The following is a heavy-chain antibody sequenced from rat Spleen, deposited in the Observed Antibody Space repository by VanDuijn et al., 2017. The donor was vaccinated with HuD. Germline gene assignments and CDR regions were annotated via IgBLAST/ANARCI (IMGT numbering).Heavy chain of an antibody. CDR2: ISVSGGSTT. V-gene: IGHV5S13*01. J-gene: IGHJ3*01. Sequence: EVQLVESGGGLVQPGRSLKLSCAASGFTFSNYGMHWIRQAPTKGLEWVASISVSGGSTTYYGDSVKGRFTISRDNAKTTLYLQMDSLRSEDTATYYCARHGVNYGAYNWFAYWGQGTLVTVSS. CDR3: ARHGVNYGAYNWFAY. D-gene: IGHD1-11*01. CDR1: GFTFSNYG.